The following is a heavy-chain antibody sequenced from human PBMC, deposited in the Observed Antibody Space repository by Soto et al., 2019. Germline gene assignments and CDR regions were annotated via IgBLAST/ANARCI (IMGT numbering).Heavy chain of an antibody. CDR2: INADKGDT. V-gene: IGHV1-3*01. Sequence: QAPLVQSGAEVKKPGASVKVSCKASGYSFTDFAMHWVRLASGQRLEWMGWINADKGDTKYSPKFQGRVTITRDTSGTTVYMGLGSLRSEDTAVYYCARGPLSGVATIWDYANWFDPWGQGSLVTVST. CDR3: ARGPLSGVATIWDYANWFDP. J-gene: IGHJ5*02. D-gene: IGHD5-12*01. CDR1: GYSFTDFA.